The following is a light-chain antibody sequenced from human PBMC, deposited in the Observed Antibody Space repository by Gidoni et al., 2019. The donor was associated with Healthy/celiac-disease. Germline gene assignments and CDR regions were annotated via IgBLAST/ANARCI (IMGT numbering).Light chain of an antibody. CDR3: QQYGSSPSLT. V-gene: IGKV3-20*01. CDR1: QSVSSSY. CDR2: GAS. J-gene: IGKJ4*01. Sequence: EIVLTHSPGTLSLSPGERATLACRASQSVSSSYLAWYQQKPGQAPSLLIYGASSRATGIPDRFSGSGSGTDFTLTISRLEPEDFAVYYCQQYGSSPSLTFXGXTKVEIK.